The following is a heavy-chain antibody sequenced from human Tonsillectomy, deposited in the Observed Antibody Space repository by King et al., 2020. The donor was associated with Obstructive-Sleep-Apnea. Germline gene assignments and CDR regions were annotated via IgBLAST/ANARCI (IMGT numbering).Heavy chain of an antibody. CDR2: IVCNDEK. J-gene: IGHJ4*02. CDR3: ARIHDYASY. D-gene: IGHD4-17*01. CDR1: GFSLTNARMG. Sequence: QVTLKESGPVLVKPTETLTLTCTASGFSLTNARMGVSWIRQPPGKALEWLAHIVCNDEKSYKTPLKSRLTISKDTSKSQVVLTMTNMDPVDTATFYCARIHDYASYWGQGTLVTVSS. V-gene: IGHV2-26*01.